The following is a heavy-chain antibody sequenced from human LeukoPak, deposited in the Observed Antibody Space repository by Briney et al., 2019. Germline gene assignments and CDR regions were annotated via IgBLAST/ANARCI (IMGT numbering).Heavy chain of an antibody. V-gene: IGHV1-8*02. CDR3: ARAGGYCGRISCPYYFDY. D-gene: IGHD2-15*01. CDR1: GYTFTSYD. J-gene: IGHJ4*02. CDR2: MNPKSGNA. Sequence: ASVKVSCKASGYTFTSYDINWVRQATGQGLEWMGWMNPKSGNAGYAQKFQGRVTITMNTSISTAYMELSSLRSEDTAVYYCARAGGYCGRISCPYYFDYWGQGSLVAVSS.